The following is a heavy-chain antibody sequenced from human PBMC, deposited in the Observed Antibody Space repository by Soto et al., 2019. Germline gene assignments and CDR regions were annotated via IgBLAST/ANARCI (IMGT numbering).Heavy chain of an antibody. CDR3: ASYGSGTYYFDY. Sequence: QLQLQESGPGLVKPSETLSLTCTVSGGSISSSSYYWGWIRQPPGKGLEWIGSIYYSGSTYYNPSLKRRVTISVDTSKNQFSLKLSSVTAADTAVYYCASYGSGTYYFDYWGQGTLVTVSS. CDR2: IYYSGST. D-gene: IGHD3-10*01. J-gene: IGHJ4*02. V-gene: IGHV4-39*01. CDR1: GGSISSSSYY.